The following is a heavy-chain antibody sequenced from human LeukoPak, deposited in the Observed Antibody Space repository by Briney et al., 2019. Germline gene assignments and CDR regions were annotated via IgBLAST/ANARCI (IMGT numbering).Heavy chain of an antibody. J-gene: IGHJ4*02. V-gene: IGHV3-21*01. CDR2: ISSSSTYI. CDR1: GFTFSSYA. CDR3: AREGQWLRAVDY. D-gene: IGHD5-12*01. Sequence: PGRSLRLSCAASGFTFSSYAMHWVRQAPGKGLEWVSSISSSSTYIYYADSVKGRFTISRDNAKNSLYLQVHSLRAEDTAVYYCAREGQWLRAVDYWGQGTLVTVSS.